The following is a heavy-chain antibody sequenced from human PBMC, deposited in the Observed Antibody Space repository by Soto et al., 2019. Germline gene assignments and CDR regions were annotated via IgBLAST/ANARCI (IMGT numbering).Heavy chain of an antibody. V-gene: IGHV5-51*01. CDR2: IYPGDSDT. Sequence: PGESLKISCKGSGYSFTSYWIVWVRQMPGKGLEWMGIIYPGDSDTRYSPSFQGQVTISADKSISTAYLQWSSLKASDTAMYYCARQEDVAGDYYYYGMDVWGQGTTVTVSS. J-gene: IGHJ6*02. D-gene: IGHD6-19*01. CDR3: ARQEDVAGDYYYYGMDV. CDR1: GYSFTSYW.